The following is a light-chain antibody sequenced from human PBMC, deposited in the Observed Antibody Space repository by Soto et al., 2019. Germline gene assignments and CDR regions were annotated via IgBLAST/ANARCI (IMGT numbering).Light chain of an antibody. CDR2: DVS. CDR1: SSDVGGYNY. CDR3: SSYTTSNTRQIV. J-gene: IGLJ1*01. V-gene: IGLV2-14*03. Sequence: QSALTQPASVSGSPGQSITISFTGTSSDVGGYNYVSWYQHHPGKAPKLMIYDVSNRPSGVSNRFSGSKSGNTASLTISGLQPEDEVDYYCSSYTTSNTRQIVFGAGTKVTV.